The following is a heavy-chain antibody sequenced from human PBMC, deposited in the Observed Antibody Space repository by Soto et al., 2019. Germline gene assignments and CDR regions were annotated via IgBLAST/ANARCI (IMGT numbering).Heavy chain of an antibody. Sequence: QVQLVQSGAEVKKPGSSVKVSCKASGGTFSSYAISWVRQAPGQGLEWMGGIIPIFGTANYAQKFQGRVTITADESTSTAYMELSSLRSEDTAVYYCVSSVSTVTTPLDYYYYGMDVWGQGTTVTVSS. CDR3: VSSVSTVTTPLDYYYYGMDV. D-gene: IGHD4-17*01. CDR2: IIPIFGTA. CDR1: GGTFSSYA. J-gene: IGHJ6*02. V-gene: IGHV1-69*12.